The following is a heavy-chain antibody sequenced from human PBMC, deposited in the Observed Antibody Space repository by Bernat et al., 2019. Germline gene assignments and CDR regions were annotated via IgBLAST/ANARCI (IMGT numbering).Heavy chain of an antibody. V-gene: IGHV3-7*01. Sequence: EVQLVESGGDLVQPGGSLRLSCAASGFIFSNYWMSWGRQAPGKGLEWVANVKEDESEKSYLDSVNGRFTISRDNAKNSLYLQMNSLGAEDTAIYYCARDRWLRGDDYWGQGTLVTVSS. D-gene: IGHD5-12*01. J-gene: IGHJ4*02. CDR1: GFIFSNYW. CDR2: VKEDESEK. CDR3: ARDRWLRGDDY.